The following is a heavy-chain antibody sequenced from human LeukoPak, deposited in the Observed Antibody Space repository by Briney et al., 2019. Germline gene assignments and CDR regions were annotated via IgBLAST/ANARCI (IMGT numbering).Heavy chain of an antibody. CDR2: ISAGGGVT. CDR1: GFTFNNYA. D-gene: IGHD3-16*01. V-gene: IGHV3-23*01. Sequence: GGSLRLSCAASGFTFNNYAMSWVRQAPGKGLEWVSAISAGGGVTYYADSVKGRFTISRDNAKNSLYLQMNSLRAEDTAVYYCARVFDTATFFDYWGQGTLVTVSS. CDR3: ARVFDTATFFDY. J-gene: IGHJ4*02.